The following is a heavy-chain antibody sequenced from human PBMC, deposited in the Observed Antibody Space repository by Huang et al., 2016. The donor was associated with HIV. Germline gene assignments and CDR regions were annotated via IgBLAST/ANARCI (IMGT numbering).Heavy chain of an antibody. CDR3: ARDPRIQSWLNFFDY. J-gene: IGHJ4*02. V-gene: IGHV3-74*01. D-gene: IGHD3-22*01. CDR2: INSDGSST. CDR1: GFSISSYW. Sequence: EVQLVESGGGLVQPGGSLRLSCAASGFSISSYWMHWVRQAPGKGLVWVSSINSDGSSTSYADSGKGRFTISRDNAKNTLYLKMNSLRAEDTAVYYCARDPRIQSWLNFFDYWGQGTLVSVSS.